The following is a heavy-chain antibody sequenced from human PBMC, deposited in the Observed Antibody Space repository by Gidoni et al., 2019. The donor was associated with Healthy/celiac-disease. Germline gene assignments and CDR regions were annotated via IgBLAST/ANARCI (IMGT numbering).Heavy chain of an antibody. Sequence: QVQLQPWRAGLLKPSETLSLTCAVYGGSFSGYYWRWIRQPPGKGLGWIGEINHSGSTHYNPSRKSRVTISVDTSKNQFSLKLSSVTAADTALYYCARTPDVVVVAASREVDYWGQGTLVTVSS. CDR1: GGSFSGYY. V-gene: IGHV4-34*01. CDR2: INHSGST. J-gene: IGHJ4*02. CDR3: ARTPDVVVVAASREVDY. D-gene: IGHD2-15*01.